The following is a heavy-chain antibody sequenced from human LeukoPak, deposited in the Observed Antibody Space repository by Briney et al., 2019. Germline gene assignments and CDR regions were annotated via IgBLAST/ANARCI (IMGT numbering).Heavy chain of an antibody. CDR1: GFPISTNG. V-gene: IGHV3-23*01. J-gene: IGHJ2*01. CDR2: IVGGDGGT. Sequence: PGGSLRLSCAAPGFPISTNGMSWVRQAPGKGLEWVSGIVGGDGGTYYADSVKGRFIISRDNSKNTLYVQMNSLRAGDTAVYYCARAGYSSSWYSRYFDLWGRGTLVTVSS. CDR3: ARAGYSSSWYSRYFDL. D-gene: IGHD6-13*01.